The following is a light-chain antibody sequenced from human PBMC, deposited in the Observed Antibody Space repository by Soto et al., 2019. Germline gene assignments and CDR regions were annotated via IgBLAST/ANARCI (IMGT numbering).Light chain of an antibody. CDR1: QSVSSVS. CDR2: GAS. CDR3: QQYGGSPLVT. V-gene: IGKV3-20*01. Sequence: EIVLTQSPGTLSLSPGERATLSCRASQSVSSVSLAWYQQKPGQAPRLLVYGASTRATGIPDRFSGSGSGTASTLTISSLEPEDFPVYYCQQYGGSPLVTFGQGTKLEIK. J-gene: IGKJ2*01.